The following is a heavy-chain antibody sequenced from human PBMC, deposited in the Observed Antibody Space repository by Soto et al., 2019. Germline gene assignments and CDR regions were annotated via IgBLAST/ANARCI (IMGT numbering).Heavy chain of an antibody. CDR2: IHYSGTI. Sequence: QLQLQESGPGLVKPSETLSLTCNASGGSISSTSYAWGWIRQSPGKGLEWIGTIHYSGTIYYNPSLKSRITISGDTSKNQISLKLSSVTAADTAVYYCARHVHNQGYEYYFDSWGQGTLVTVSS. CDR1: GGSISSTSYA. CDR3: ARHVHNQGYEYYFDS. V-gene: IGHV4-39*01. D-gene: IGHD3-3*01. J-gene: IGHJ4*02.